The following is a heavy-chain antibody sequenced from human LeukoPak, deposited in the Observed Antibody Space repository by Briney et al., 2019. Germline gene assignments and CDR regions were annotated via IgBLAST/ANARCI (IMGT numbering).Heavy chain of an antibody. V-gene: IGHV3-49*03. Sequence: GGSPRLSCATSGFNFGVVAMDWIRQAPGKGLEWVGFIRHREYGGTAEYAASVNGRFAISRGDSKSIVYLQMNDLRTEDTGVYYCARERAGDVDYWGLGTLVTVSS. CDR3: ARERAGDVDY. CDR1: GFNFGVVA. J-gene: IGHJ4*02. CDR2: IRHREYGGTA.